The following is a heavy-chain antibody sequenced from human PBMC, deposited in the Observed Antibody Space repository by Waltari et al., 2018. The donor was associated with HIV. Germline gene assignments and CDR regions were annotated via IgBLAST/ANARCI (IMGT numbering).Heavy chain of an antibody. CDR2: IRYDGNTK. Sequence: QGQLVESGGGVVQHGGSLGLSCAASGLSLSFSGIHWFRQAPGKGLEWVTFIRYDGNTKYYADSVKGRFTISRDNSKNTLYLQMSSLRAEDTAVYYCAKELRSGYSYYYYGMDVWGQGTTVTVSS. D-gene: IGHD2-15*01. CDR3: AKELRSGYSYYYYGMDV. V-gene: IGHV3-30*02. CDR1: GLSLSFSG. J-gene: IGHJ6*02.